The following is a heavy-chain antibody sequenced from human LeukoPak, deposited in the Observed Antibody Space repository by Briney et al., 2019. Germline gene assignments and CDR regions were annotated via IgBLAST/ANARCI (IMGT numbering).Heavy chain of an antibody. Sequence: GASVKVSCKASGYTFTGYYMHWVRQAPGQGLEWMGWINPNSGGTNYAQKFQGRVTMTRDTSISTAYMELSRLRSDDTAVYYCARVLGSSSWYDMVDYWGQGTLVTVSS. CDR1: GYTFTGYY. D-gene: IGHD6-13*01. V-gene: IGHV1-2*02. CDR2: INPNSGGT. J-gene: IGHJ4*02. CDR3: ARVLGSSSWYDMVDY.